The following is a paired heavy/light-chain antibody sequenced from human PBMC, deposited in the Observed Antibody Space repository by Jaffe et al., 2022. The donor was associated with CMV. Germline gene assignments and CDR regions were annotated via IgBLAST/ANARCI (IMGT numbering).Light chain of an antibody. J-gene: IGKJ2*01. CDR2: KAS. V-gene: IGKV1-5*03. CDR1: QSISSW. Sequence: DIQMTQSPSTLSASVGDRVTITCRASQSISSWLAWYQQKPGKAPKLLIYKASSLESGVPSRFSGSGSGTEFTLTISSLQPDDFATYYCQQYNSYWTFGQGTKLEIK. CDR3: QQYNSYWT.
Heavy chain of an antibody. CDR1: GGTFSSYA. J-gene: IGHJ4*02. CDR2: IIPILGIA. V-gene: IGHV1-69*09. CDR3: ARAQTYYYDSSGYYPGYYFDY. D-gene: IGHD3-22*01. Sequence: QVQLVQSGAEVKKPGSSVKVSCKASGGTFSSYAISWVRQAPGQGLEWMGRIIPILGIANYAQKFQGRVTITADKSTSTAYMELSSLRSEDTAVYYCARAQTYYYDSSGYYPGYYFDYWGQGTLVTVSS.